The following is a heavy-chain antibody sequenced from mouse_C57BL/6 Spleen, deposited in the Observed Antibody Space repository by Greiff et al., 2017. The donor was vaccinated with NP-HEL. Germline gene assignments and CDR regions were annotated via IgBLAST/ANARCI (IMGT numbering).Heavy chain of an antibody. CDR2: IYPGDGDT. J-gene: IGHJ2*01. CDR1: GYAFSSYW. D-gene: IGHD1-1*01. CDR3: ARPFITTVVAPFDY. V-gene: IGHV1-80*01. Sequence: QVHVKQSGAELVKPGASVKISCKASGYAFSSYWMNWVKQRPGKGLEWIGQIYPGDGDTNYNGKFKGKATLTADKSSSTAYMQLSSLTSEDSAVYFCARPFITTVVAPFDYWGQGTTLTVSS.